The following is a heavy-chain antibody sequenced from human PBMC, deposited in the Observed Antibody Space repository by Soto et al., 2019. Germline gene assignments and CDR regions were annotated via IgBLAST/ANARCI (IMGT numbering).Heavy chain of an antibody. Sequence: GGSLRLSCAASGFTFSSYWMSWVRQAPGKGLEWVANIKQDGSEKYYVDSVKGRFTISRDNAKNSLYLQMNRLRAEDTAVYYCAGGSAAISAFDIWGQGTMVTVSS. J-gene: IGHJ3*02. CDR3: AGGSAAISAFDI. V-gene: IGHV3-7*04. D-gene: IGHD2-2*02. CDR1: GFTFSSYW. CDR2: IKQDGSEK.